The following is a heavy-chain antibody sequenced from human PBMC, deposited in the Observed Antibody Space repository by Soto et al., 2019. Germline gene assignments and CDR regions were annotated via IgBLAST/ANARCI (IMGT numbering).Heavy chain of an antibody. V-gene: IGHV4-59*01. CDR1: GGSISSYY. Sequence: SETLSLTCTVSGGSISSYYWSWIRQPPGKGLEWIGYIYYSGSTNYNPSLKSRVTISVDTSKNQFSLKLSYVTAADTAVYYCAAEGYCSSTSCSEGIDYWGQGTLVTVSS. J-gene: IGHJ4*02. CDR2: IYYSGST. CDR3: AAEGYCSSTSCSEGIDY. D-gene: IGHD2-2*01.